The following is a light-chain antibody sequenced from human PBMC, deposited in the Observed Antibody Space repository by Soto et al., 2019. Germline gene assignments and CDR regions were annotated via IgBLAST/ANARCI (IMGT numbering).Light chain of an antibody. CDR2: DDT. CDR1: KLGGKY. CDR3: QAWDNSVV. Sequence: SYELTQPPSVSVSPGQTATMTRSGDKLGGKYVCWYQQKPGQSPVLVIYDDTKRPSGIPERFSGSNSGNTATLTISGTQAMDEADYYCQAWDNSVVFGGGTQLTVL. V-gene: IGLV3-1*01. J-gene: IGLJ2*01.